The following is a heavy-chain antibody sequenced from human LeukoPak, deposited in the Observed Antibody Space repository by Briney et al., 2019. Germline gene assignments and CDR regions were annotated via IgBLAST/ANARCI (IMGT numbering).Heavy chain of an antibody. CDR3: ASLLPRVGNDY. Sequence: GGSLRLSCAASGFTFSSYAMSWVRQAPGKGLEWVSGISWNSGSIGYADSVKGRFTISRDNSKNTLYLQMNSLRAEDTAVYYCASLLPRVGNDYWGQGTLVTVSS. J-gene: IGHJ4*02. V-gene: IGHV3-23*01. D-gene: IGHD2-15*01. CDR1: GFTFSSYA. CDR2: ISWNSGSI.